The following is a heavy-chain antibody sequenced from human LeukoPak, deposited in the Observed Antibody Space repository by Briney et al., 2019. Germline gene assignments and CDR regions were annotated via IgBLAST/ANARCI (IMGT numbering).Heavy chain of an antibody. CDR1: GGSISTTDFD. V-gene: IGHV4-39*01. D-gene: IGHD1-26*01. Sequence: SETLSLTCAVSGGSISTTDFDWAWIRQPPGQGLEWIATISSSGKSYYNPYLISRVTISFDTSKNQFYLDVTTVTAADTVLFYCARFKGGTGFDYWGRGILVIV. J-gene: IGHJ4*02. CDR2: ISSSGKS. CDR3: ARFKGGTGFDY.